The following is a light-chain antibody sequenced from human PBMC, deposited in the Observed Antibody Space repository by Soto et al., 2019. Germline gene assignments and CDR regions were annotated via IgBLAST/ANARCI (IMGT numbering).Light chain of an antibody. CDR1: QSVSSSY. J-gene: IGKJ4*01. CDR3: QQYGNSHLT. V-gene: IGKV3-20*01. CDR2: GAS. Sequence: EIVLTQSPGTLSLSPGERATLSCRASQSVSSSYLAWYQQKPGQAPRLLIYGASTRATGIPDRFSGSGSGTDFTFTISRLESEDFAVYFCQQYGNSHLTFVGGTKVEIK.